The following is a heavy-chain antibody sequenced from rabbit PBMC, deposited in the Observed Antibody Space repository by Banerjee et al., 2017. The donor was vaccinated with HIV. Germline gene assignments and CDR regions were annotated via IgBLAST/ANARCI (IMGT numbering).Heavy chain of an antibody. D-gene: IGHD4-1*01. CDR1: GFSFSSSYW. Sequence: QSLEESGGDLVKPGASLTLTCTASGFSFSSSYWIYWVRQAPGKGLEWIGCIYTGSSGSTYYASWVNGRFTISKTSSTVDLKMTSLTAADTATYFCARDLDSTGWGPFDLWGPGTLVTVS. V-gene: IGHV1S40*01. J-gene: IGHJ4*01. CDR3: ARDLDSTGWGPFDL. CDR2: IYTGSSGST.